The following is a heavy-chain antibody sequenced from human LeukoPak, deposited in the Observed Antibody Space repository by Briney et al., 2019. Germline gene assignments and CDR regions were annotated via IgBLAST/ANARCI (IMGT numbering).Heavy chain of an antibody. CDR3: AREKPVDTAMVLDS. J-gene: IGHJ4*02. V-gene: IGHV1-18*01. Sequence: ASVKVSCKASGYTFINYDINWVRQVPGQGLEWMGWFSVYSGNTNYAQNFQGRVTMTRDTSTTTAYMELRSLRSADTAVYYCAREKPVDTAMVLDSWGQGTLVIVSS. CDR2: FSVYSGNT. CDR1: GYTFINYD. D-gene: IGHD5-18*01.